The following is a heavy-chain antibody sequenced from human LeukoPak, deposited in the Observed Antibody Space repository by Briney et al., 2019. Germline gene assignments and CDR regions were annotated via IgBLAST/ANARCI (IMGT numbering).Heavy chain of an antibody. Sequence: GGSLRLSCAASGFTFSNAWMSWVRQAPGKGLEWVGRIKTKTDGGTTDYAAPVKGRFTISRDDSKNTLYLQMNSLKTEDKDVYYCTTETTYYDILTGYYNDPRSRDYWGQGTLVTVSS. CDR3: TTETTYYDILTGYYNDPRSRDY. CDR2: IKTKTDGGTT. D-gene: IGHD3-9*01. V-gene: IGHV3-15*01. J-gene: IGHJ4*02. CDR1: GFTFSNAW.